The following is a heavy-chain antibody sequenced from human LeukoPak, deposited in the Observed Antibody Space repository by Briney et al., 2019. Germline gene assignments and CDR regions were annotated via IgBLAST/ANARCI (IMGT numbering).Heavy chain of an antibody. CDR1: GGSFSGYY. CDR2: INHSGST. J-gene: IGHJ6*03. Sequence: PSETLSLTCAVYGGSFSGYYWSWIRQPPGKGLEWISEINHSGSTNYNPSLRSRVTISVDTSKNQFSLKLSSATAADTAVYYSARAQRDYYYYYTDVWDKGITVSASS. CDR3: ARAQRDYYYYYTDV. V-gene: IGHV4-34*01.